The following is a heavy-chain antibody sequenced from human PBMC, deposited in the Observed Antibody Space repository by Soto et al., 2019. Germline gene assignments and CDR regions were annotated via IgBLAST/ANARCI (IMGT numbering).Heavy chain of an antibody. D-gene: IGHD3-10*01. CDR1: GFSLTTSGEA. CDR3: AHIPGSGQLLYSYYYYMDG. J-gene: IGHJ6*03. Sequence: QITLKESGPTLVKPTQTLTLTCTFSGFSLTTSGEAVSWIRQPPGKALEWLALIYWDDDKRSSPSLKSRLTITKDTSKNQVVLTMTNMDPVDTATYYCAHIPGSGQLLYSYYYYMDGWGKGTTVTVSS. CDR2: IYWDDDK. V-gene: IGHV2-5*02.